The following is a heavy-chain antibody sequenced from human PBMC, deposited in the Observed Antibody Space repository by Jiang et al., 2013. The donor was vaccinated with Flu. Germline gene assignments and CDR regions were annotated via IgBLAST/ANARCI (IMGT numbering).Heavy chain of an antibody. J-gene: IGHJ4*02. Sequence: LLKPSETLSLTCAVYGGSFSGYYWSWIRQPPGKGLEWIGEINHSGSTNYNPSLKSRVTISVDTSKNQFSLKLNSVTAADTAVYYCARQLGYCSGGSCYGYWGQGTLVTVSS. D-gene: IGHD2-15*01. CDR3: ARQLGYCSGGSCYGY. CDR2: INHSGST. V-gene: IGHV4-34*01. CDR1: GGSFSGYY.